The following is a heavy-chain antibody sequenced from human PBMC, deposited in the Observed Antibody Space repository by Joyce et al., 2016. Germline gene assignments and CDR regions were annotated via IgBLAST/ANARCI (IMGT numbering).Heavy chain of an antibody. CDR3: ARDLSISVAGTLSY. CDR1: GYSFTMYG. J-gene: IGHJ4*02. CDR2: ISAYNGNT. D-gene: IGHD6-19*01. V-gene: IGHV1-18*01. Sequence: QVQLVQSGAEVKKPGASVKVSCKASGYSFTMYGLSWVRQAPGQGLEWVRWISAYNGNTNFAQKRQGRVTMTTDTSTSIAYMELRSLRSDDTAVYYCARDLSISVAGTLSYWGQGTLVTVSS.